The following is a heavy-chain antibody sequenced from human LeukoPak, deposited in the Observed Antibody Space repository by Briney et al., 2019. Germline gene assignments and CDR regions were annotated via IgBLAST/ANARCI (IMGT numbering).Heavy chain of an antibody. Sequence: SETLSLTCTVSGDSISSSGNYWGWIRQPPGKGLEWIGYIHYTGSTNYNPSLKSRVTISVDTSKNQFSLKLSSVTAADTAVYYCAQSPLGMVWGQGTLVTVSS. D-gene: IGHD7-27*01. CDR3: AQSPLGMV. CDR1: GDSISSSGNY. CDR2: IHYTGST. J-gene: IGHJ4*02. V-gene: IGHV4-61*05.